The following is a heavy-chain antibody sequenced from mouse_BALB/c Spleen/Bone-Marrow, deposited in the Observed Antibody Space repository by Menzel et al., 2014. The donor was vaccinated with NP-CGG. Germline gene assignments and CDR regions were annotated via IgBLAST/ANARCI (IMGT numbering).Heavy chain of an antibody. CDR1: GFTFSSYA. CDR3: ARHYYGSSYYFDY. Sequence: EVKVVESGGGLVKPGGSLKLSCAASGFTFSSYAMSWVRQTPEKRLEWVPTISSGGSYTYYPDSVKGRFTISRDNAKNTLYLQMSSLRSEDTAMYYCARHYYGSSYYFDYWGQGTTLTVSS. J-gene: IGHJ2*01. CDR2: ISSGGSYT. V-gene: IGHV5-9-3*01. D-gene: IGHD1-1*01.